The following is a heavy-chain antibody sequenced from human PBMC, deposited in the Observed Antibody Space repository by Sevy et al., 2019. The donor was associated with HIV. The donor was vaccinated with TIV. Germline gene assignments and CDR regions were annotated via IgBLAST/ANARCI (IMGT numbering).Heavy chain of an antibody. D-gene: IGHD3-16*01. V-gene: IGHV4-59*01. Sequence: SENLSLTCTVSGGSMSTYYWSWIRQPPGKGLEWIGYIYYSGSTNYNPSLKSRVTISVDTCKNQFSLKLSSVTAADTAVYYCARGGGGHAFDYWVQGTLVTVSS. CDR1: GGSMSTYY. CDR2: IYYSGST. CDR3: ARGGGGHAFDY. J-gene: IGHJ4*02.